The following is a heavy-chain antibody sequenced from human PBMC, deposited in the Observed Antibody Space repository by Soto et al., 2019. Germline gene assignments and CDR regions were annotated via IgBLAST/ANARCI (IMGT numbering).Heavy chain of an antibody. D-gene: IGHD2-2*01. CDR2: LSFDGTSK. Sequence: QVQLVESGGGVVQPGRSLRLSCAASGFTFSNYDMHWVRQAPGEGLEWVAVLSFDGTSKNYADSVKGRFTISRDNSKNTLFLQMNSLRTEDTAVYFCAKDFYTVRVPAAPRPHYFDFCGPGTLVTVSS. J-gene: IGHJ4*02. CDR3: AKDFYTVRVPAAPRPHYFDF. CDR1: GFTFSNYD. V-gene: IGHV3-30*18.